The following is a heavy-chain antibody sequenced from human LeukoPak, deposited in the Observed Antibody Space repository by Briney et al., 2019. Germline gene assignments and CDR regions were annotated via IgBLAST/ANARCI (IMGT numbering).Heavy chain of an antibody. Sequence: PSETLSLTCTVSGGSISSSSHYWGWIRQPPGKGLECIGSIYYSGSTYYNPSLKSRVTISVDTSKNQFSQKLSSVTAADTAVYYCARPLSGGVGATYGAFDIWGQGTMVTVSS. CDR1: GGSISSSSHY. CDR3: ARPLSGGVGATYGAFDI. V-gene: IGHV4-39*01. D-gene: IGHD1-26*01. J-gene: IGHJ3*02. CDR2: IYYSGST.